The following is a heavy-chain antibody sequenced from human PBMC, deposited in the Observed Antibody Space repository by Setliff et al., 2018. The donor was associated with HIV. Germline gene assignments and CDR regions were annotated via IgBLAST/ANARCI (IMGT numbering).Heavy chain of an antibody. Sequence: PSETLSLTCTVSGGSISNDYWGWVRQPPGKGLEWIGFVYLSGSITYNPFLKSRVTISIDRSKNEFSLKLSSVTAADTALYYCARDRDYGGNRDAFDIWGQGIMVTVSS. CDR2: VYLSGSI. D-gene: IGHD4-17*01. V-gene: IGHV4-59*01. CDR3: ARDRDYGGNRDAFDI. J-gene: IGHJ3*02. CDR1: GGSISNDY.